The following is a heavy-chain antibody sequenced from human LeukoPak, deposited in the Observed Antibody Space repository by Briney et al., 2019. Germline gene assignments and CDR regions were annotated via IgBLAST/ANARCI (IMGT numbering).Heavy chain of an antibody. CDR1: GGSISSYY. D-gene: IGHD5-24*01. V-gene: IGHV4-59*08. CDR2: IYYSGST. CDR3: ARRGDVYNHALFDY. Sequence: PSETLSLTCTVSGGSISSYYWSWIRQPPGKGLEWIGYIYYSGSTNYNPSLKSRVTISVDTSKNQFSLKLSSVTAADTAVYYCARRGDVYNHALFDYWGQGTLVTVSS. J-gene: IGHJ4*02.